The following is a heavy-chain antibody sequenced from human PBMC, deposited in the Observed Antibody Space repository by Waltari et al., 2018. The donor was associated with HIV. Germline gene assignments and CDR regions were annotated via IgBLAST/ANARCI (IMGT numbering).Heavy chain of an antibody. D-gene: IGHD3-3*01. CDR2: INHSGST. CDR3: ARGPGYDFWSGYYPFDY. V-gene: IGHV4-34*01. CDR1: GGSFSGYY. Sequence: QVQLQQWGAGLLKPSETLSLTCAVYGGSFSGYYWSWFRQPPGKGLEWIGEINHSGSTNYNPSLKSRVTISVDTSKNQFSLKLSSVTAADTAVYYCARGPGYDFWSGYYPFDYWGQGTLVTVSS. J-gene: IGHJ4*02.